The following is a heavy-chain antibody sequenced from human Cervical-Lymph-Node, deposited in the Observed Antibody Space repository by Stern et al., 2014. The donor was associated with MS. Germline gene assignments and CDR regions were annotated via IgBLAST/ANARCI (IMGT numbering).Heavy chain of an antibody. CDR2: VRYDESK. CDR3: ARGAHSGSSLDIFDF. CDR1: GFIFSSYD. Sequence: VQLVESGGGVAQPGTSLRLSCVASGFIFSSYDMHWVRQAPGKGLEWVAIVRYDESKYYVDSVKGRIAISRDNSKNTLYLQLNSLRAEDTAVYYCARGAHSGSSLDIFDFWGQGALVTVSS. D-gene: IGHD3-10*01. V-gene: IGHV3-33*01. J-gene: IGHJ4*02.